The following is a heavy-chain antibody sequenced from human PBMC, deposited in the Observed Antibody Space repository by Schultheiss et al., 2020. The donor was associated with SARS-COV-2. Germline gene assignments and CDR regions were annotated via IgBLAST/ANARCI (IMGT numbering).Heavy chain of an antibody. V-gene: IGHV1-2*02. CDR1: GYTFTSYY. CDR3: ARVSSSWPHLGYF. Sequence: ASVKVSCKASGYTFTSYYMHWVRQAPGQGLEWMGWINPNSGGTNYAQKFQGRVTMTTDTSTSTAYMELRSLRSDDTAVYYCARVSSSWPHLGYFWGQGTLVTVSS. J-gene: IGHJ4*02. CDR2: INPNSGGT. D-gene: IGHD6-13*01.